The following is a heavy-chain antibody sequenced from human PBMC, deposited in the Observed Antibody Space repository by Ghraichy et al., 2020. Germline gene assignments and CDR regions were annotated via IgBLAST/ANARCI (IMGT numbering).Heavy chain of an antibody. V-gene: IGHV4-39*01. D-gene: IGHD3-22*01. CDR2: IYYRGST. CDR3: ARHLNYYDDSDYFGETADFDS. CDR1: GGSVSSGSYY. Sequence: SETLSLTCFVSGGSVSSGSYYWGWIRQPPGKGLEWIGSIYYRGSTYYNPSLRSRVIISVDTSRNQFSLNLRSVTAADTAVYYCARHLNYYDDSDYFGETADFDSSGRGTLVTVSS. J-gene: IGHJ4*02.